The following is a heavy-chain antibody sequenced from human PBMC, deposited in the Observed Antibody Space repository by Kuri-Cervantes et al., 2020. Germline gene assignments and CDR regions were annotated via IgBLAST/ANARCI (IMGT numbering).Heavy chain of an antibody. D-gene: IGHD6-13*01. CDR3: ARWASRWVIAAVGVPNSNYYYYMDV. CDR2: IYYSGST. Sequence: SETLSLTCTVSGGSISSSYWSWIRQPPGKGLEWIGYIYYSGSTNYNPSLKSRVTISVDTSKNQFSLKLSSVTAADTAVYYCARWASRWVIAAVGVPNSNYYYYMDVWGKGTTVTVSS. V-gene: IGHV4-59*12. CDR1: GGSISSSY. J-gene: IGHJ6*03.